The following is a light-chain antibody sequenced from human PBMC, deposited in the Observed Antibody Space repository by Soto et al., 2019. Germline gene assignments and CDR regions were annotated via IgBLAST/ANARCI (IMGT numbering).Light chain of an antibody. CDR2: EVS. CDR3: SSYTSISTAV. J-gene: IGLJ7*02. V-gene: IGLV2-14*01. Sequence: QSALTQPASVSGSPGQSITISCTGTGSDVGGYNYVSWYQQHPGKAPKLMIYEVSNRPSGVSNRFSGSKSGNTASLTISGLQTEDEADYYCSSYTSISTAVFGGGTQLTAL. CDR1: GSDVGGYNY.